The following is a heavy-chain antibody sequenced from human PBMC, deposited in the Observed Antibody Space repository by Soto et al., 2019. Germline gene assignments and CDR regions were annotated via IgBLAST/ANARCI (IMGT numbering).Heavy chain of an antibody. D-gene: IGHD1-7*01. CDR3: ARDRVKWNYPDAFDI. V-gene: IGHV3-11*01. J-gene: IGHJ3*02. CDR1: GFTFSDYY. Sequence: GGSLRLSCAASGFTFSDYYMSWIRQAPGKGLEWVSYISSSGSTIYYADSVKGRFTISRDNAKNSLYLQMNSLRAEDTAVYYCARDRVKWNYPDAFDIWGQGTMVTVSS. CDR2: ISSSGSTI.